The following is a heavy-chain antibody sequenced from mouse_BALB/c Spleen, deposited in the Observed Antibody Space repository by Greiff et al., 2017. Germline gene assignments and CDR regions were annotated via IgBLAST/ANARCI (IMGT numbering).Heavy chain of an antibody. D-gene: IGHD1-1*01. CDR3: ARGRSATVDFDY. CDR2: ISSGGST. CDR1: GFTFSSYA. J-gene: IGHJ2*01. V-gene: IGHV5-6-5*01. Sequence: EVQVVESGGGLVKPGGSLKLSCAASGFTFSSYAMSWVRQTPEKRLEWVASISSGGSTYYPDSVKGRFTISRDNARNILYLQMSSLRSEDTAMYYCARGRSATVDFDYWGQGTTLTVSS.